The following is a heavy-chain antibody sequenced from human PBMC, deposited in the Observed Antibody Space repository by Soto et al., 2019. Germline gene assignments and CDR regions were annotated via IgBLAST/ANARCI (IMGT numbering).Heavy chain of an antibody. CDR2: ISGSGGST. V-gene: IGHV3-23*01. CDR3: AKGSAILRFLEWLLIDY. Sequence: EVQLLESGGGLVQPGGSLRLSCAASGFTFSSYAMSWVRQAPGKGLEWVSAISGSGGSTYYADSVKGRFTISRDNSKNTLYLQVNSLRAEDTAVYYCAKGSAILRFLEWLLIDYWGQGTLVTVSS. D-gene: IGHD3-3*01. CDR1: GFTFSSYA. J-gene: IGHJ4*02.